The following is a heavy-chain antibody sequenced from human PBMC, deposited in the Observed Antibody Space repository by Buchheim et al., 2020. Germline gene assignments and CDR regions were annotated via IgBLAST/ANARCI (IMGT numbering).Heavy chain of an antibody. CDR3: ARGLTEAVVPAATKGYIDY. J-gene: IGHJ4*02. CDR1: GGSISSGGYY. D-gene: IGHD2-2*01. Sequence: QVQLQESGPGLVKPSQTLSLTCTVSGGSISSGGYYWSWIRQHPGKGLEWIGYIYYSGSTYYNPSLKSRVTISVETSKNQFSLKLSSVTAADTAVYYCARGLTEAVVPAATKGYIDYWGQGTL. V-gene: IGHV4-31*03. CDR2: IYYSGST.